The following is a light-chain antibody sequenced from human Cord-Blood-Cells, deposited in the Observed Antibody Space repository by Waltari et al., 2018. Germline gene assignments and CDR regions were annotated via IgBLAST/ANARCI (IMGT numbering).Light chain of an antibody. CDR2: KDS. Sequence: SYELTQPPSVSVSPGQTARITCSGDALPKQYAYWYQQKPGKAPVLVIYKDSERPSGIPERFSGSSSGTTVTLTISGVQAEDEADYYCQSADSSGTYRWVFGGGTKLTVL. V-gene: IGLV3-25*03. CDR1: ALPKQY. CDR3: QSADSSGTYRWV. J-gene: IGLJ3*02.